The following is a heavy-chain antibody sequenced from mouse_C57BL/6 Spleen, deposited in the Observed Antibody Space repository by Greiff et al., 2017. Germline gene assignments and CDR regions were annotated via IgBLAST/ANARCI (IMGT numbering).Heavy chain of an antibody. CDR1: GYTFTSYW. CDR3: ARTVYYFDY. V-gene: IGHV1-50*01. CDR2: IDPSDSYT. J-gene: IGHJ2*01. Sequence: QVQLQQPGAELVKPGASVKLSCKASGYTFTSYWMQWVKQRPGQGLEWIGEIDPSDSYTNYNQKFKGKATLTVDTSSSTAYMQLSSLTSEDSAVYYCARTVYYFDYWDRGTTLTVSS.